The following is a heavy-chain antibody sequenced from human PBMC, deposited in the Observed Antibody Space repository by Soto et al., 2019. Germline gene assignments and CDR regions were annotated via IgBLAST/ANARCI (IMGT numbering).Heavy chain of an antibody. Sequence: SETLSLTCTVSGGSISSYYWSWIRQPPGKGLEWIGYIYYSGSTNYNPSLKSRVTISVDTSKNQFSLKLSSVTAADTAVYYCARASRGYDYYMDVWGKGTTGTVS. CDR1: GGSISSYY. J-gene: IGHJ6*03. V-gene: IGHV4-59*01. CDR2: IYYSGST. CDR3: ARASRGYDYYMDV.